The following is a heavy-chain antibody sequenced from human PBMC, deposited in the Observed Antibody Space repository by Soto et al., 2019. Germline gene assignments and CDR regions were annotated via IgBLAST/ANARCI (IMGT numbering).Heavy chain of an antibody. CDR2: ISSASTYT. D-gene: IGHD6-25*01. CDR1: GFTFSSYG. CDR3: ARVKAGSAAALGSPADY. V-gene: IGHV3-21*01. Sequence: GGSLRLSCAASGFTFSSYGMHWVRQAPGKGLEWVSSISSASTYTYYADSLKGRFTISRDNAKDSLFLQMNSLRAEDTAMYYCARVKAGSAAALGSPADYWGQGALVTVSS. J-gene: IGHJ4*02.